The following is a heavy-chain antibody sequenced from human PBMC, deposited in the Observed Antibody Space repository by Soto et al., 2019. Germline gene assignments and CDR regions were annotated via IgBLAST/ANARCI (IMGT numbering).Heavy chain of an antibody. CDR1: GYTFTSYD. CDR3: ARGVDFGVVIIPVDYYYYMDV. D-gene: IGHD3-3*01. CDR2: MNPNSGNT. Sequence: NNRRASVKVSCKASGYTFTSYDINWVRQATGQGLEWMGWMNPNSGNTGYAQKFQGRVTMTRNTSISTAYMELSSLRSEDTAVYYCARGVDFGVVIIPVDYYYYMDVWGKGTTVTVSS. V-gene: IGHV1-8*01. J-gene: IGHJ6*03.